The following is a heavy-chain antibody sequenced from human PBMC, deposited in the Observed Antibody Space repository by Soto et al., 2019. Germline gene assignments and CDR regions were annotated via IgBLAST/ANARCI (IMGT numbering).Heavy chain of an antibody. CDR2: IYPGDSDT. CDR1: GYSFTSYW. V-gene: IGHV5-51*01. D-gene: IGHD5-18*01. Sequence: GESLKISCKGSGYSFTSYWIGWVRQMPGKGLEWMGIIYPGDSDTRYSPSFQGQVTISADKSISTAYLQWSSLKASDTAMYYCARHLYSYGRTNSSCSGMDAWGQGTTLTVSS. J-gene: IGHJ6*02. CDR3: ARHLYSYGRTNSSCSGMDA.